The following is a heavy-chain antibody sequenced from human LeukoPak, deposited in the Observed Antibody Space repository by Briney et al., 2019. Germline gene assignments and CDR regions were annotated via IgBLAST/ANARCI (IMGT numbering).Heavy chain of an antibody. V-gene: IGHV1-18*01. CDR3: AGDRPHDYGDSFYAFDI. J-gene: IGHJ3*02. CDR2: ISAYNGNT. D-gene: IGHD4-17*01. CDR1: GYTFTSYG. Sequence: GASVKVSCKASGYTFTSYGISWVRQAPGQGLEWMGWISAYNGNTNYAQKLQGGVTMTTDTSTSTAYMELRSLRSDDTAVYYCAGDRPHDYGDSFYAFDIWGQGTMVTVSS.